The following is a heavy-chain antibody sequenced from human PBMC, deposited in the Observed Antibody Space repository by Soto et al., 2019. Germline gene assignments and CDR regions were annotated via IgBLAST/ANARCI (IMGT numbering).Heavy chain of an antibody. CDR1: CGSISSGGYY. J-gene: IGHJ4*02. CDR3: ARVPAITIFGVVIIQGGFDY. Sequence: SETLSLTCTVSCGSISSGGYYWSWIRQHPGKGLEWIGYIYYSGSTYYNPSLKSRVTISVDTSKNQFSLKLSSVTAADTAVYYCARVPAITIFGVVIIQGGFDYWGQGTLVTVSS. D-gene: IGHD3-3*01. CDR2: IYYSGST. V-gene: IGHV4-31*03.